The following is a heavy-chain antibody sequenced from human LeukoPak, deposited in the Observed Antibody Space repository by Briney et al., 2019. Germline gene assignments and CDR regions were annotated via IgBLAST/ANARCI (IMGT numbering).Heavy chain of an antibody. J-gene: IGHJ6*03. D-gene: IGHD3-10*01. V-gene: IGHV4-39*07. CDR2: IYYSGST. CDR3: ARDLIYGSGSYYYYYYMDV. CDR1: GGSISSSSYY. Sequence: SETLSLTCTVSGGSISSSSYYWGWIRQPPGKGLEWIGSIYYSGSTNYHPSLKSRVAISVDTSKNQFSLKLSSVTAADTAVYYCARDLIYGSGSYYYYYYMDVWGKGTTVTISS.